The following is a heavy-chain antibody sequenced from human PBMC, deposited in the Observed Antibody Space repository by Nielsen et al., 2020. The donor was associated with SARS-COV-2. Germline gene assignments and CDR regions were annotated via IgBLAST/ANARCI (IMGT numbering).Heavy chain of an antibody. Sequence: GEFLKISCAASGFTFSSYAMHWVRQAPGKGLEWVAVISYDGSNKYYADSVKGRFTISRDNSKNTLYLQMNSLRAEDTAVYYCARDWGDYGDYHFDYWGQGTLVTVSS. V-gene: IGHV3-30-3*01. CDR1: GFTFSSYA. J-gene: IGHJ4*02. CDR2: ISYDGSNK. CDR3: ARDWGDYGDYHFDY. D-gene: IGHD4-17*01.